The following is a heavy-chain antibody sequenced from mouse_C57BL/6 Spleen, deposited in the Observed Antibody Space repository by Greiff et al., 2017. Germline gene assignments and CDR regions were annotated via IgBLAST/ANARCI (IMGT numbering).Heavy chain of an antibody. D-gene: IGHD1-1*01. CDR2: INPSSGYT. CDR3: ARSDYGSRGGYYYAMDY. J-gene: IGHJ4*01. Sequence: QVQLQQSGAELARPGASVKMSCKASGYTFTSYTMHWVKQRPGQGLEWIGYINPSSGYTKYNQKFKDKATLTADKSSSTAYMQLSSLTSEDSAVYYCARSDYGSRGGYYYAMDYCGQGTSVTVSS. V-gene: IGHV1-4*01. CDR1: GYTFTSYT.